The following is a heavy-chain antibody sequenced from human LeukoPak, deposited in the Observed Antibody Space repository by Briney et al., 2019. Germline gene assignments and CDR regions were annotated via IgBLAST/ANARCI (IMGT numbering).Heavy chain of an antibody. CDR3: ARLSPDVVVAATHYYYYYMDV. J-gene: IGHJ6*03. Sequence: SETLSLTCAVYGGSFSGYYWSWIRQPPGKGLEWIGEINHSGSTNYNPSLKSRVTISVDTSKNQFSLKLNSVTAADTAVYYCARLSPDVVVAATHYYYYYMDVWGKGTTVTISS. V-gene: IGHV4-34*01. D-gene: IGHD2-15*01. CDR1: GGSFSGYY. CDR2: INHSGST.